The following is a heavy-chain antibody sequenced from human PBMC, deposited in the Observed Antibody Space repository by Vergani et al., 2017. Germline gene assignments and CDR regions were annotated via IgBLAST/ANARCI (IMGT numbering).Heavy chain of an antibody. D-gene: IGHD3-3*01. CDR2: ISSSSSYI. V-gene: IGHV3-21*02. CDR1: GFSFGDYA. Sequence: EVQLVESGGGLVPPGRSLRLSCAASGFSFGDYAMTWVRQAPGKGLEWVSSISSSSSYIYYADSVKGRFTISRDNAKNSLYLQMNSLRAEDTAVYYCAREVRGVVISLDYWGQGTLVTVSS. J-gene: IGHJ4*02. CDR3: AREVRGVVISLDY.